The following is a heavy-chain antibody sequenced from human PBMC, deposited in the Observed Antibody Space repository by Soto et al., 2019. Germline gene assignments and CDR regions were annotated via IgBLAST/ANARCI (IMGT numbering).Heavy chain of an antibody. D-gene: IGHD1-26*01. Sequence: QVQLVQSGAEVKKPGSSVKVSCKASGGTFSSYSINWVRQAPGQGLEWMGEIIPNFGTANYAQKIQGRVTITADESKRAAYLELSSLRSEDTAVYYCARGGGRHSGGIDYWGQGTLVSVSS. J-gene: IGHJ4*02. CDR3: ARGGGRHSGGIDY. V-gene: IGHV1-69*01. CDR1: GGTFSSYS. CDR2: IIPNFGTA.